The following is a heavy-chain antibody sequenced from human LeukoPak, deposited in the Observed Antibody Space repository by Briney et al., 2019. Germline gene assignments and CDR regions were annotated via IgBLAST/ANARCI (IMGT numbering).Heavy chain of an antibody. V-gene: IGHV3-7*03. CDR3: ARDHVAPGLIFDY. J-gene: IGHJ4*02. CDR1: GSTFTSHW. D-gene: IGHD3-16*01. Sequence: GRSLRLSCAASGSTFTSHWTTWVRHAPGKGLEWVANINQVGSEIHYVDSVKGRFTISRDNAKNSLYLQMSSLRAEDTAVYYCARDHVAPGLIFDYWGQGTLVTVSS. CDR2: INQVGSEI.